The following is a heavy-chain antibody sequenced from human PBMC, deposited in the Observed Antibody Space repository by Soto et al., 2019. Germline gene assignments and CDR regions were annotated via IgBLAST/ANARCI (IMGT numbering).Heavy chain of an antibody. CDR1: GSTLTDLS. D-gene: IGHD3-10*01. CDR3: ATSRGSGSYYASWFDP. Sequence: QVQLVQSGAEVKKPGASVKVSCKVSGSTLTDLSMHWVRQAPGKGLEWMGGFDPEDGETIYAQKFQGRVTMTEDTSTDTAYMELSSLRSEDTAVYYCATSRGSGSYYASWFDPWGQGTLVTVSS. J-gene: IGHJ5*02. V-gene: IGHV1-24*01. CDR2: FDPEDGET.